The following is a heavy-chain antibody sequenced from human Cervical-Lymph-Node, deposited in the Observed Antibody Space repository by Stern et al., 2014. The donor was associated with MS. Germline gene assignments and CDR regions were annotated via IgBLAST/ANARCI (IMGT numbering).Heavy chain of an antibody. CDR1: GFTFSSYD. J-gene: IGHJ6*02. Sequence: QVQLVESGGGVVMPGRSLRISCAASGFTFSSYDMHWVRQAPGKGLEWVTFILHDGSIKQYADSVMGRFTISKANDRSTLYLQMNSLRAEDTAVYYCARGGLWVAYAPMDVWGQGTTVTVSS. CDR3: ARGGLWVAYAPMDV. D-gene: IGHD3-16*01. V-gene: IGHV3-33*01. CDR2: ILHDGSIK.